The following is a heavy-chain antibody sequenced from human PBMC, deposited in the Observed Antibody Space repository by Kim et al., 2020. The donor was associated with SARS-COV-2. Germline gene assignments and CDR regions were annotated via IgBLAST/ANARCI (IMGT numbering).Heavy chain of an antibody. Sequence: ASVKVSCKASGYTFTSYDINWVRQATGQGLEWMGWMNPNSGNTGYAQKFQGRVTMTRNTSISTAYMELSSLRSEDTAVYYCARERIAAAGRGFDYWRQGTLVTVSS. D-gene: IGHD6-13*01. CDR3: ARERIAAAGRGFDY. J-gene: IGHJ4*02. V-gene: IGHV1-8*01. CDR2: MNPNSGNT. CDR1: GYTFTSYD.